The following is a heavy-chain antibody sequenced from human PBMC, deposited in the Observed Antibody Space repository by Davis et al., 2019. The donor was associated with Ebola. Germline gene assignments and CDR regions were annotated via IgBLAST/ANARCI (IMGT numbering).Heavy chain of an antibody. Sequence: SVKVSCKASGGTFSRYAISWVRQAPGQGLEWVGGIIPFYDTTTYAQKFQGRVTMTSNTATTTAYMELSSLTSEDTAVYYCARDHGVTGTGAFDPWGQGTLVTVST. CDR3: ARDHGVTGTGAFDP. CDR2: IIPFYDTT. V-gene: IGHV1-69*05. J-gene: IGHJ5*02. CDR1: GGTFSRYA. D-gene: IGHD1-7*01.